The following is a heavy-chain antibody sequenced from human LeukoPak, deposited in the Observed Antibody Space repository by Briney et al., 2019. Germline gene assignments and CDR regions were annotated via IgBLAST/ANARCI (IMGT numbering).Heavy chain of an antibody. CDR3: AKDRGVIGSSGFDY. Sequence: GGSLRLSCAASGFTFDDYAMHWVRQAPGKGLEWVSGISWNSGSIGYADSVKGRFTISRDNVKNSLYLRMNSLRAEDTALYYCAKDRGVIGSSGFDYWGQGTLVTVSS. D-gene: IGHD3-22*01. V-gene: IGHV3-9*01. CDR2: ISWNSGSI. J-gene: IGHJ4*02. CDR1: GFTFDDYA.